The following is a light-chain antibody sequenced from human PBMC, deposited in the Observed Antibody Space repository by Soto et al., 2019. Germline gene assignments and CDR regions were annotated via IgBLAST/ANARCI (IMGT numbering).Light chain of an antibody. V-gene: IGKV3-11*01. J-gene: IGKJ2*01. CDR1: QSVNSF. Sequence: ELVLTQSPATLSLSPRERATLSCRASQSVNSFLAWYQQKPGQAPRLLIYDASNRATGIPARFSGCWSGPVVTLTISSLEPEDFAVYYCQQRDNWPTFCHGTKREI. CDR2: DAS. CDR3: QQRDNWPT.